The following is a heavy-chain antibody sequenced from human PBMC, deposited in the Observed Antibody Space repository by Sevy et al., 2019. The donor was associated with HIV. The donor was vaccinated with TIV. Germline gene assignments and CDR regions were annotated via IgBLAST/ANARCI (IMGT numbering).Heavy chain of an antibody. CDR2: INPNSGGT. V-gene: IGHV1-2*06. D-gene: IGHD3-10*01. Sequence: ASVKVSCKASGYTFTGYYMHWVRQAPGQGLEWMGRINPNSGGTNYAQKFQGRVTMTRDTSISTAYMELSRLRSDDTAVYYCARDCPPMVRGVIMEDYWGQGTLVTVSS. CDR3: ARDCPPMVRGVIMEDY. J-gene: IGHJ4*02. CDR1: GYTFTGYY.